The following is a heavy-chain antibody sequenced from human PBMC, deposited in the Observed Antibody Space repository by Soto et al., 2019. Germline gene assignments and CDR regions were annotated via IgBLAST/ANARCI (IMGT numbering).Heavy chain of an antibody. CDR2: IYHSGST. CDR1: GGSISSGGYS. J-gene: IGHJ4*02. Sequence: PSVTLSLTFAVSGGSISSGGYSWSWIRQQPEKGLEWIGYIYHSGSTYYNPSLKRRVTISLDRSKNQFSLQMSSVTAANTAVYYCARKTTVRTPYFDYWGQGTLVTVSS. CDR3: ARKTTVRTPYFDY. V-gene: IGHV4-30-2*01. D-gene: IGHD4-4*01.